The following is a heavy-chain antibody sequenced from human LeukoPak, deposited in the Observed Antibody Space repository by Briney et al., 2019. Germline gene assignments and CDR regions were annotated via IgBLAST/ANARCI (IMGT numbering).Heavy chain of an antibody. V-gene: IGHV4-59*01. CDR1: GGSISSYY. J-gene: IGHJ4*02. D-gene: IGHD2-21*01. CDR2: IYYSGST. Sequence: SETLSLTCTVSGGSISSYYWSWIRQPPGKGLEWIGYIYYSGSTNYNPSLKSRVTISVDASKNQFSLKLSSVTAADTAVYYCARAPGLFHAYDYWGQGTLVTVSS. CDR3: ARAPGLFHAYDY.